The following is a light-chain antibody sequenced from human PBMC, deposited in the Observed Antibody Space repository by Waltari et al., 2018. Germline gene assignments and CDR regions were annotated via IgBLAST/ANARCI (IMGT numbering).Light chain of an antibody. J-gene: IGLJ2*01. V-gene: IGLV3-19*01. CDR1: SLRSYS. CDR3: HSRDASGVAGS. Sequence: SSELTQDPAVSVAMGQTVRITCQGDSLRSYSASWYQQRPGPAPILVMYDKNNRPSGVPDRFSGSSSHNTASLTITGAQAEDEASYYCHSRDASGVAGSFGGGTKLTVL. CDR2: DKN.